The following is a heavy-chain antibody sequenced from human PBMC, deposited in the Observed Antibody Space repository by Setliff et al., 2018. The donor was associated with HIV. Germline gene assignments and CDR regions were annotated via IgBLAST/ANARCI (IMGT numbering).Heavy chain of an antibody. Sequence: GGSLRLSCSASKITVSDIWMTWVRQAPGKGLEWVSVISGDSNAYYADSVRGRFIISRDSSKNTLYLQMNSLRAEDTAVYYCLMIGGGDYWGQGTLVTVSS. CDR3: LMIGGGDY. J-gene: IGHJ4*02. CDR1: KITVSDIW. D-gene: IGHD3-22*01. V-gene: IGHV3-53*01. CDR2: ISGDSNA.